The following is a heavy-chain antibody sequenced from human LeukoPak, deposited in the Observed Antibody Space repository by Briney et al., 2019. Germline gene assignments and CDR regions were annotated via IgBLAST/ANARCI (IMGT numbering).Heavy chain of an antibody. J-gene: IGHJ6*03. V-gene: IGHV3-66*02. CDR1: GFTVSSNY. CDR2: IYTGGST. D-gene: IGHD6-6*01. CDR3: ARKHSSSHYYYYYYVDV. Sequence: QPGGSLRLSCAASGFTVSSNYLSWGRQAPGKGLEWVSAIYTGGSTYYSDSVQDRFTISRDNSKNTLYLQMNSLRAEDTAVYYCARKHSSSHYYYYYYVDVWGKGTTVTVSS.